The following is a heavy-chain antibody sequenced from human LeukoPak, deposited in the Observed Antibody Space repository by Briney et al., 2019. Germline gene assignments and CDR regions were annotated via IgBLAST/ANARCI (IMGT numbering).Heavy chain of an antibody. CDR2: FDPEDGET. CDR3: ARGLSLVDY. V-gene: IGHV1-24*01. D-gene: IGHD3-16*02. J-gene: IGHJ4*02. Sequence: ASVKVSCKVSGYTLTELSMHWVRQAPGKGLEWMGGFDPEDGETIYAQKFQGRVTMTRNTSISTAYMELSSLRSEDTAVYYCARGLSLVDYWGQGTLVTVSS. CDR1: GYTLTELS.